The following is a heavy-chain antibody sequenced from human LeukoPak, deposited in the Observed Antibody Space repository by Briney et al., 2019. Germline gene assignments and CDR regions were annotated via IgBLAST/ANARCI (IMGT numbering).Heavy chain of an antibody. D-gene: IGHD2-2*02. CDR2: INHSGGT. CDR3: ARGRSDIVVVPAAIIGDY. CDR1: GGSFSGYY. J-gene: IGHJ4*02. Sequence: PSETLSLTCAVYGGSFSGYYWSWIRQPPGKGLEWIGEINHSGGTNYNPSLKSRVTISVDTSKNQFSLKLGSVTAADTAVYYCARGRSDIVVVPAAIIGDYWGQGTLVTVSS. V-gene: IGHV4-34*01.